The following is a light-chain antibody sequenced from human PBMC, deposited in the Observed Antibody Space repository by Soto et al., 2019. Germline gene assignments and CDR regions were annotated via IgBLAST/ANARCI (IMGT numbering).Light chain of an antibody. CDR2: GAS. Sequence: EIVLTQSPGTLSLSPGERATLSCRASQSLDSNYLACYQQKPGQTPRLLMYGASSRATGIPDRFSGSGSGTDFTLTISRLEPEDFAVYYCQQYERSPATFGQGTKVEIK. CDR1: QSLDSNY. V-gene: IGKV3-20*01. CDR3: QQYERSPAT. J-gene: IGKJ1*01.